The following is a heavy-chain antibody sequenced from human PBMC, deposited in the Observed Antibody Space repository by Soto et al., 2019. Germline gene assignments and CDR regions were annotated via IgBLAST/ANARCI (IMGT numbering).Heavy chain of an antibody. J-gene: IGHJ6*02. V-gene: IGHV3-23*01. D-gene: IGHD4-4*01. CDR3: AKDYSRSYYYYYGMDV. CDR1: GFTFSSYS. Sequence: GGSLRLSCAASGFTFSSYSMNWVRQAPGKGLEWVSYISGSSSSTYYADTVKGRFTISRDNSKNTLYQQMNSLRAEDTILYYCAKDYSRSYYYYYGMDVWGQGTTVTVSS. CDR2: ISGSSSST.